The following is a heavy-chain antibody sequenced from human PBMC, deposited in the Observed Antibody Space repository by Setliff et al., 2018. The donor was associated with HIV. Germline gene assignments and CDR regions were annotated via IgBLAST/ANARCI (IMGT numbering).Heavy chain of an antibody. CDR2: INGSGST. CDR1: GGSISSDY. V-gene: IGHV4-4*07. D-gene: IGHD3-10*01. J-gene: IGHJ4*02. CDR3: ARGGTMVRGLDS. Sequence: SETLSLTCSVSGGSISSDYWSWIRQPAGKGLEWIGRINGSGSTNYNPSLKSRVTMSVDTAKNQFSLSLSSVTAADTAVYYCARGGTMVRGLDSWGQGTLVTVSS.